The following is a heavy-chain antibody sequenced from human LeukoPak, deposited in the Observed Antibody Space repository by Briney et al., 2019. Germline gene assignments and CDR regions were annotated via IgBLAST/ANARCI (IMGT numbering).Heavy chain of an antibody. V-gene: IGHV1-69*06. J-gene: IGHJ6*04. CDR1: GGTLSSYA. Sequence: GASVKVSSKASGGTLSSYAISWVRQAPGQGLESLGGFIPIFGTANYAQKFQGRVTITADKSTSTAYMELSSLRSEDTAVYYCARSIVVVVAATHYYYGMDVWGKGTTVTVSS. CDR3: ARSIVVVVAATHYYYGMDV. CDR2: FIPIFGTA. D-gene: IGHD2-15*01.